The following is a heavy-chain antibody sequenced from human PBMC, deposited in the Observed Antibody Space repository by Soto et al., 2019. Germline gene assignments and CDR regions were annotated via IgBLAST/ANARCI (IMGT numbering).Heavy chain of an antibody. CDR1: GYTLTSYY. CDR2: INPSGGST. V-gene: IGHV1-46*03. J-gene: IGHJ6*03. Sequence: GASVKVSCKASGYTLTSYYMHWVRQAPGQGLEWMGIINPSGGSTSYAQKFQGRVTMTRDTSTSTVYMELSSLRSEDTAVYYCARDKEERGYYYYYMDVWGIGTTVTVSS. CDR3: ARDKEERGYYYYYMDV.